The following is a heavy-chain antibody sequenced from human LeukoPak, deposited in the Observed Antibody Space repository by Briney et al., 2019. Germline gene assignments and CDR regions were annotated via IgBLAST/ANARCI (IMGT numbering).Heavy chain of an antibody. Sequence: GASVKLSCKASGYTFTGYYIHWVRQAPGQGLEWMGWINPNSGGTNYAQKFQGRVTMTRDTSISTAYMELSRLRSDDTAVYYCARDRTRTGYSSGWYHDYWRQGTLVTVSS. CDR2: INPNSGGT. V-gene: IGHV1-2*02. CDR3: ARDRTRTGYSSGWYHDY. D-gene: IGHD6-19*01. J-gene: IGHJ4*02. CDR1: GYTFTGYY.